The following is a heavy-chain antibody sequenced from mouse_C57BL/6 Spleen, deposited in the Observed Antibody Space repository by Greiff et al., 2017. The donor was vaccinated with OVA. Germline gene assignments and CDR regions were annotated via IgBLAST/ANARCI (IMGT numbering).Heavy chain of an antibody. CDR2: INPNNGGT. V-gene: IGHV1-26*01. J-gene: IGHJ4*01. D-gene: IGHD2-4*01. Sequence: VQLQQSGPELVKPGASVKISCKASGYTFTDYYMNWVKQSHGKSLEWIGDINPNNGGTSYNQKFKGKATLTVDKSSSTAYLELRSLTSEDSAVYYGAGYEYGGYAMDYWGQGTSVTVSS. CDR1: GYTFTDYY. CDR3: AGYEYGGYAMDY.